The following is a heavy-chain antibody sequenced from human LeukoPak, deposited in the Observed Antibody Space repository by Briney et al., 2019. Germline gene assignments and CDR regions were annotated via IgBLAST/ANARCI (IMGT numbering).Heavy chain of an antibody. J-gene: IGHJ5*02. D-gene: IGHD2-8*01. CDR2: IIPIFGTA. CDR1: GFTFTSSA. Sequence: SVKVSCKASGFTFTSSAVQWVRQAPGQGLEWMGGIIPIFGTANYAQKFQGRVTITADESTSTAYMELSSLRSEDTAVYYCARESSYCTNGVCYGGWFDPWGQGTLVTVSS. V-gene: IGHV1-69*13. CDR3: ARESSYCTNGVCYGGWFDP.